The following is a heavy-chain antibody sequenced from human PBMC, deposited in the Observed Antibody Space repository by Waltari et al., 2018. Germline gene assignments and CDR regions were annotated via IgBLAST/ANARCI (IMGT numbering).Heavy chain of an antibody. V-gene: IGHV3-74*01. CDR3: ARGARRTTVTTGWWYFDL. CDR1: GFTYSMYR. D-gene: IGHD4-17*01. CDR2: SNSDGSST. Sequence: ELQLVESGGGLVQPGGYLRLSCAASGFTYSMYRMHLVRQAPGKGLVWVSRSNSDGSSTSYAASVKGRFTISKDNAKNTVYLQMNSLRAEDTAIYYCARGARRTTVTTGWWYFDLWGRGTLVTVSS. J-gene: IGHJ2*01.